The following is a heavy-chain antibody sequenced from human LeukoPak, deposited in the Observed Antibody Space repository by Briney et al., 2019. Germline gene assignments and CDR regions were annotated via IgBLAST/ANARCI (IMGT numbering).Heavy chain of an antibody. Sequence: GRSLRLSCAASGFTFSSYAMHWVRQAPGKGLEWVAVISYDGSNKYYADSVKGRFTISRDNSKNTLYLQMNSLRAEDTAVYYCARGEPTYNWNRPVAGYMDVWGKGTTVTVSS. CDR2: ISYDGSNK. D-gene: IGHD1-20*01. J-gene: IGHJ6*03. CDR3: ARGEPTYNWNRPVAGYMDV. CDR1: GFTFSSYA. V-gene: IGHV3-30*04.